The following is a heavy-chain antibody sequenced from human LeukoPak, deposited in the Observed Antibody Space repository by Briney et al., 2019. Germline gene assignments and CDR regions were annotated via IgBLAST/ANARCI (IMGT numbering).Heavy chain of an antibody. D-gene: IGHD3-10*01. V-gene: IGHV1-2*02. J-gene: IGHJ4*02. Sequence: GASVKASCKASGYTFTGYYMHWVRQAPGQGLEWMGWINPNSGGTNYAQKFQGRVTMTRDTSISTAYMELSRLRSDDTAVYYCARDYLFDYYGSGSFDYWGQGTLVTVSS. CDR3: ARDYLFDYYGSGSFDY. CDR1: GYTFTGYY. CDR2: INPNSGGT.